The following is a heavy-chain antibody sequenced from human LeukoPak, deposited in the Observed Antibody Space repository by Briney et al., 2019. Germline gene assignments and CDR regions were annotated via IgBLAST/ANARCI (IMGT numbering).Heavy chain of an antibody. D-gene: IGHD5-24*01. J-gene: IGHJ6*03. CDR1: GFTFSGSA. CDR2: IRSKANSYAT. Sequence: GGSLRLSCAASGFTFSGSAMHWVRQASGKGLEWVGRIRSKANSYATAYAASVKGRFTISRDDSKNTAYLQMNSLKTEDTAVYYCTRQVEMATIRYYYYYMDVWGKGTTVTVSS. V-gene: IGHV3-73*01. CDR3: TRQVEMATIRYYYYYMDV.